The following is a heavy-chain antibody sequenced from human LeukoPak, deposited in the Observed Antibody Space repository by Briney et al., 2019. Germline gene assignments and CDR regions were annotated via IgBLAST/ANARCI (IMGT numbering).Heavy chain of an antibody. CDR2: IYYSGTT. CDR1: GGSISNSSYY. CDR3: ARLKRQWELLDY. J-gene: IGHJ4*02. Sequence: SETLSLSCTVSGGSISNSSYYWGWIRQPPGKGLEWIGSIYYSGTTYYNPSLKSRVTISVDTSRNQFSLKLSSVTAADTAVYYCARLKRQWELLDYWGQGTLVTVSS. D-gene: IGHD1-26*01. V-gene: IGHV4-39*07.